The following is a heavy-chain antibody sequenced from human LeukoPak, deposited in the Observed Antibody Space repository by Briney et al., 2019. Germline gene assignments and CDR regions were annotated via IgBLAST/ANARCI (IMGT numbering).Heavy chain of an antibody. CDR3: ARPYSSGWYPDPLYY. CDR2: INHSGST. V-gene: IGHV4-34*01. CDR1: GGSFSGYY. D-gene: IGHD6-19*01. J-gene: IGHJ4*02. Sequence: KPSETLSLTCAVYGGSFSGYYWSWIRQPPGKGLEWIGEINHSGSTNYNPSLKSRVTISVDTSKNQFSLKLSSGTAAGTVVYYCARPYSSGWYPDPLYYWGQGTLVTVSS.